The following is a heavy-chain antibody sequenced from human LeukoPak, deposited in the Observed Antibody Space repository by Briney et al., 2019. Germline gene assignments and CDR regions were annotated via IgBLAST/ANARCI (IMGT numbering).Heavy chain of an antibody. V-gene: IGHV1-2*06. CDR2: INPNSGGT. D-gene: IGHD3-16*01. Sequence: ASVKVSCKASRYTFTGYYMHWVRQAPGQGLEWMGRINPNSGGTNYAQKFQGRVTMTRDTSISTAYMELSRLRSDDTAVYYCARDDYVWGTYDYWGQGTLVTVSS. CDR1: RYTFTGYY. J-gene: IGHJ4*02. CDR3: ARDDYVWGTYDY.